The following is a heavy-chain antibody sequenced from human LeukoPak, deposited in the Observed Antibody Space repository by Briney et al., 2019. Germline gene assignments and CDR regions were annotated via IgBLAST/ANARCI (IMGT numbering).Heavy chain of an antibody. Sequence: GGSLRLSCAASGFTFSSYAMNWVRQAPGKGLEWVSGISGSGGGTYYADSVKGRFTISRDNSKNTLYLQMNSLRAEDTAVYYCAKDPYGDYVRYFDYWGQGTLVTVSS. D-gene: IGHD4-17*01. J-gene: IGHJ4*02. CDR3: AKDPYGDYVRYFDY. CDR1: GFTFSSYA. CDR2: ISGSGGGT. V-gene: IGHV3-23*01.